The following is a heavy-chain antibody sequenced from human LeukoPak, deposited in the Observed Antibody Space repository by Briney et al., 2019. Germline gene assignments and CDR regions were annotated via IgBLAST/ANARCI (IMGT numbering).Heavy chain of an antibody. V-gene: IGHV1-8*01. CDR3: ARGKWINGDYSGIDY. J-gene: IGHJ4*02. D-gene: IGHD4-17*01. CDR2: MNPNSGNT. CDR1: GYTFTGYD. Sequence: ASVKVSCKASGYTFTGYDINWVRQATGQGLEWMGWMNPNSGNTGYAQKFQGRVTMTRNTSISTAYMELSSLRSEDTAVYYCARGKWINGDYSGIDYWGQGTLVTVSS.